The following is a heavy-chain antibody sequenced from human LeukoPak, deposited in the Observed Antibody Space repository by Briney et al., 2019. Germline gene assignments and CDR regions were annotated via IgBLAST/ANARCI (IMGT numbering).Heavy chain of an antibody. D-gene: IGHD3-3*01. CDR2: INHSGST. Sequence: PSETLSLTCAVYGGSFSGYYWSWIRQPPGKGLEWIGEINHSGSTNYNPSLKSRVTISVDTSKNQFSLKLSSVTAADTAVYYCASHGPLYYDFWSGRNWFDPWGQGTLVTVSS. CDR3: ASHGPLYYDFWSGRNWFDP. CDR1: GGSFSGYY. V-gene: IGHV4-34*01. J-gene: IGHJ5*02.